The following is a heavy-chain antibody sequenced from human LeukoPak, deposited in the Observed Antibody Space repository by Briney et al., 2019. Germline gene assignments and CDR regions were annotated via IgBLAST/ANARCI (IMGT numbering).Heavy chain of an antibody. V-gene: IGHV3-11*01. CDR3: AKDACSTTNCYGGFDP. CDR2: ISSSGSTI. J-gene: IGHJ5*02. D-gene: IGHD2-2*01. CDR1: GFPFNDYY. Sequence: GSLRLSCAASGFPFNDYYMTWIRQAPGKGLEWVSHISSSGSTIYYADSVKGRFIISRDNAKNSLYLQMYSLRAEDTALYYCAKDACSTTNCYGGFDPWGQGTLVTVSS.